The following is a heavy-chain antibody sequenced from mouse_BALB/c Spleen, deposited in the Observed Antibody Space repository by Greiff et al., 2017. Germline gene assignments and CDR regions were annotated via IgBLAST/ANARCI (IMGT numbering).Heavy chain of an antibody. J-gene: IGHJ4*01. CDR1: GYSITSDYA. V-gene: IGHV3-2*02. D-gene: IGHD1-1*01. CDR3: ARDTTRAMDY. Sequence: EVKLLESGPGLVKPSQSLSLTCTVTGYSITSDYAWNWIRQFPGNKLEWMGYISYSGSTSYNPSLKSRISITRDTSKNQFFLQLNSVTTEDTATYYCARDTTRAMDYWGQGTSVTVSS. CDR2: ISYSGST.